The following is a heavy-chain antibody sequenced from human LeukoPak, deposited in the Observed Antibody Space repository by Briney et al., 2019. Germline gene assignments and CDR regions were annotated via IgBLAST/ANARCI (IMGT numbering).Heavy chain of an antibody. CDR2: INSDGSTT. Sequence: GGSLRLSCAASGFTFSSYWMHWVRQAPGKGLVWVSRINSDGSTTNYADSVKGRFTISRDNAKNTLYLQMNSLRAEDTAVYYCARTVSGGYSFDYWGQGTLVTVSS. CDR3: ARTVSGGYSFDY. J-gene: IGHJ4*02. D-gene: IGHD5-12*01. V-gene: IGHV3-74*01. CDR1: GFTFSSYW.